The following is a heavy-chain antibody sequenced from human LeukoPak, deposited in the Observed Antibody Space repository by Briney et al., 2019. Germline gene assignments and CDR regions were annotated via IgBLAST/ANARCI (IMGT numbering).Heavy chain of an antibody. Sequence: GASVKVSCKTSGYSFSDNYMHWVRQAPGQGLEWMGWINPNSGDTNYAQKFQGSVTMTRDASISTVYLELSRPRSDDTVVYYCAREVYGGSSFEYWGQGTLATVSS. CDR2: INPNSGDT. J-gene: IGHJ4*02. CDR1: GYSFSDNY. V-gene: IGHV1-2*02. CDR3: AREVYGGSSFEY. D-gene: IGHD4-23*01.